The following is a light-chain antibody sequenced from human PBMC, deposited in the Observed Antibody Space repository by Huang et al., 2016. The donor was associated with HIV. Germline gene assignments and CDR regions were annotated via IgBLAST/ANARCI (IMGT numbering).Light chain of an antibody. CDR3: QQYQSVPWT. J-gene: IGKJ1*01. Sequence: DIQMTQSPSSLSASVGDRVTIICRARQGISKSLAWYQQKPGKAPKLLLYATSKLERGVPSRFSGSGSGTHYTLTISTLQPEDLATYYCQQYQSVPWTFGQGTKVAI. V-gene: IGKV1-NL1*01. CDR1: QGISKS. CDR2: ATS.